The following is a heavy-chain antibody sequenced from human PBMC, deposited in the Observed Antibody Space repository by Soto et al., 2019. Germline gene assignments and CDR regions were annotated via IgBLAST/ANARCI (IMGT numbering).Heavy chain of an antibody. V-gene: IGHV1-69*01. Sequence: QVQLVQSGAEVKKPGSSVKVSCKASGGTFSSYAITWVRQAPGQGLEWMGGILPIFGTANYAQTFQGRVTITADESLTTDYMELSSMRSEDTAVYYCARDSPSSSYDPWGQGTLVTVSS. J-gene: IGHJ5*02. CDR1: GGTFSSYA. CDR3: ARDSPSSSYDP. CDR2: ILPIFGTA. D-gene: IGHD3-10*01.